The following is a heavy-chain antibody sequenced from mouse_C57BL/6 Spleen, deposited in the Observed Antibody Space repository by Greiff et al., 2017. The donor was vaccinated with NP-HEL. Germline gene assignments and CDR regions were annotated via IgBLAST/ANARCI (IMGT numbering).Heavy chain of an antibody. CDR3: ADYYDYDGGAFAY. D-gene: IGHD2-4*01. CDR2: IYPGDGDT. Sequence: VQLQQSGPELVKPGASVKISCKASGYEFSSSWMNWVKQRPGKGLEWIGRIYPGDGDTNYNGKFKGKATLTADKSSSTAYMQLSSLTSEDSAVYFCADYYDYDGGAFAYWGQGTLVTVSA. CDR1: GYEFSSSW. V-gene: IGHV1-82*01. J-gene: IGHJ3*01.